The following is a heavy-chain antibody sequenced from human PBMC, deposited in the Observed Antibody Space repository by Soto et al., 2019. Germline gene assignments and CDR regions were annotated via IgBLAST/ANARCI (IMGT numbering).Heavy chain of an antibody. J-gene: IGHJ4*02. Sequence: GGSLRLSCAASGFTFSSYSMNWVRQAPRKGLEWVSSISSSSSYIYCADSVKGRFTISRDNAKNSLYLQMNSLRAEDTAVYYCARASITIFGVVIHFDYWGQGTLVTVSS. V-gene: IGHV3-21*01. CDR2: ISSSSSYI. CDR3: ARASITIFGVVIHFDY. CDR1: GFTFSSYS. D-gene: IGHD3-3*01.